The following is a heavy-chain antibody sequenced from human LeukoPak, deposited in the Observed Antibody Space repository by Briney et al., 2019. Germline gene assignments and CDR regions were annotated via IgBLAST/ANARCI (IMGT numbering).Heavy chain of an antibody. Sequence: RAASVKVSCKASGYTFTSYDINWVRQAPGQGLEWMEGISPIFGTANYAQKFQGRVTITADESTSTAYMELSSLRSEDTAVYYCARTDILTGYESGRSHAFDIWGQGTMVTVSS. CDR3: ARTDILTGYESGRSHAFDI. D-gene: IGHD3-9*01. CDR2: ISPIFGTA. V-gene: IGHV1-69*13. J-gene: IGHJ3*02. CDR1: GYTFTSYD.